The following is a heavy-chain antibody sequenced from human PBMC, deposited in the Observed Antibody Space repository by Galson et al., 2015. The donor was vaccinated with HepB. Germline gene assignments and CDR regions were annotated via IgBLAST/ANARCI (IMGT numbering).Heavy chain of an antibody. CDR3: ARDRGGSALVQLWGYYYYGMDV. CDR1: GFTFSSYA. Sequence: SLRLSCAASGFTFSSYAMHWVRQAPGKGLEWVAVISYDGSNKYYADSVKGRFTISRDNSKNTLYLQMNSLRAEDTAVYYCARDRGGSALVQLWGYYYYGMDVWGQGTTVTVSS. CDR2: ISYDGSNK. J-gene: IGHJ6*02. V-gene: IGHV3-30-3*01. D-gene: IGHD5-18*01.